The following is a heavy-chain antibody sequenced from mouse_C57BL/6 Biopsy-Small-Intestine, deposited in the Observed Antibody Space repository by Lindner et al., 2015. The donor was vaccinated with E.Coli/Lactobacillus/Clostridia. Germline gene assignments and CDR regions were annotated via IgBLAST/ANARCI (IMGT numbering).Heavy chain of an antibody. J-gene: IGHJ3*01. CDR1: GFGFTTYA. V-gene: IGHV1-84*02. D-gene: IGHD6-1*01. CDR3: ARDFSSSAWLPY. Sequence: SVKVSCKTSGFGFTTYALHWVRQAPGQGLEWMGWIWPGGGNTRYSQKFQDRVTITRDTSATTVYLEVGNLRSEDTAVYYCARDFSSSAWLPYWGQGTLVTVS. CDR2: IWPGGGNT.